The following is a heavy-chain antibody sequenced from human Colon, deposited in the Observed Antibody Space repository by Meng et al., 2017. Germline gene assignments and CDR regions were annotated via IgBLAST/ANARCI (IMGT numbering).Heavy chain of an antibody. CDR3: ASLSPPVTEKWIDP. D-gene: IGHD4-17*01. Sequence: GKVVGSGGGLVAPGGSLRLSCAASGFTFSDYWMNWVRQVPGKGLEWVARMNGDGGSVSYADSVKGRFTISRDNSKSTLYLQMNDLRVDDMAVYYCASLSPPVTEKWIDPWGQGTLVTVSS. V-gene: IGHV3-74*01. CDR1: GFTFSDYW. J-gene: IGHJ5*02. CDR2: MNGDGGSV.